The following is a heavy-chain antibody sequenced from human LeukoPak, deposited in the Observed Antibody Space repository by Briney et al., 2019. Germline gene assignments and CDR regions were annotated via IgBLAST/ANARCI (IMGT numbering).Heavy chain of an antibody. D-gene: IGHD3-10*01. J-gene: IGHJ4*02. CDR1: GFTFSSYA. V-gene: IGHV3-23*01. CDR2: ISGSGGST. Sequence: PGGSLRLSCAASGFTFSSYAMSWVRQAPGKGLEWVSAISGSGGSTYYADSVKGRFTISRDNPKNTLYLQMSSLRAEDTAVYYCTKSGERITMVRGVITYFDYWGQGTLVTVSS. CDR3: TKSGERITMVRGVITYFDY.